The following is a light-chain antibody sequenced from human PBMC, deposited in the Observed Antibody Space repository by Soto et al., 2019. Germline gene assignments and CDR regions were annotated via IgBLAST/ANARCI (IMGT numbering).Light chain of an antibody. J-gene: IGKJ1*01. V-gene: IGKV3-20*01. CDR2: AAS. CDR1: QSVTSSC. Sequence: EIVLTQSPGTLSLSPGERATLSCRASQSVTSSCLAWYQQKPGQAPRLLIYAASSRATGIPDRFSGSGSGTDFTLTISRLEPEDFAVYYCQQYVSSRTFGQGTKVDIK. CDR3: QQYVSSRT.